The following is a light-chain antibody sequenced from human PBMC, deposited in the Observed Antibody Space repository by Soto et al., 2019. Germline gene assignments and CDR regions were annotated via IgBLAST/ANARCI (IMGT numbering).Light chain of an antibody. CDR1: LNISNNF. CDR3: QQYASSLAT. V-gene: IGKV3-20*01. J-gene: IGKJ5*01. Sequence: IVLTQSPGTLSLSPGERATLSCRASLNISNNFLVWYQHKVGQAPRLLISGASTRATGVPDRFSGSGTGTDFILTINRLDPEDFAVYYCQQYASSLATFGQGTRLELK. CDR2: GAS.